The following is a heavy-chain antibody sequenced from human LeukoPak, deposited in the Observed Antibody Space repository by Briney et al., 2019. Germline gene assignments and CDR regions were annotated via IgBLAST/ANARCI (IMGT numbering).Heavy chain of an antibody. CDR2: IKDDGSEK. CDR3: ARDKLLWFGEEGYFDR. CDR1: GFTLSRYW. J-gene: IGHJ4*02. D-gene: IGHD3-10*01. Sequence: QPGGSLRLSCAASGFTLSRYWMSWVRQAPGKGLEWVANIKDDGSEKYSVDSVKDRFTISRDNAKSTVYLQMNSLRDEDTGVYFCARDKLLWFGEEGYFDRWGQGTLVIVSS. V-gene: IGHV3-7*04.